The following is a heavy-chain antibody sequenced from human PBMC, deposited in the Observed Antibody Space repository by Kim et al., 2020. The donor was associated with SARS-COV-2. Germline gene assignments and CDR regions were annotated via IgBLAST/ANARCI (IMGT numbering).Heavy chain of an antibody. D-gene: IGHD6-19*01. CDR3: ARSTLQQWLAYFDY. CDR1: GFTFSSYA. V-gene: IGHV3-30-3*01. J-gene: IGHJ4*02. Sequence: GGSLRLSCAASGFTFSSYAMHWVRQAPGKGLEWVAVISYDGSNKYYADSVKGRFTISRDNSKNTLYLQMNSLRAEDTAVYYCARSTLQQWLAYFDYWGQGTLVTVSS. CDR2: ISYDGSNK.